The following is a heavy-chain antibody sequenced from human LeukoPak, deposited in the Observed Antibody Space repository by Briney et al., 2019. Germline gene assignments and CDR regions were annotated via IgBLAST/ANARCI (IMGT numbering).Heavy chain of an antibody. Sequence: PSETLSLTCTVSGDSISSISYYWGWIRQPPGKGLEWIGSIYYSGSTYYNPSLKSRVTISVDTSKNQFSLKLSSVTAADTAVYYCARVGIGEFSPLFDYWGQGTLVTVSS. CDR3: ARVGIGEFSPLFDY. V-gene: IGHV4-39*01. CDR1: GDSISSISYY. CDR2: IYYSGST. J-gene: IGHJ4*02. D-gene: IGHD3-10*01.